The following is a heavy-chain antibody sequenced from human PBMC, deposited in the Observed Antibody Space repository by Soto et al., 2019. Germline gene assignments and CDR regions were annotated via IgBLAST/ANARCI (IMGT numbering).Heavy chain of an antibody. J-gene: IGHJ6*02. D-gene: IGHD2-21*02. CDR2: INPSGGST. CDR1: GYTFTSYY. CDR3: ARDCGGDCYTVYYYYGMDV. Sequence: ASVKVSFKASGYTFTSYYMHWVRQAPGQGLEWMGIINPSGGSTSYAQKFQGRVTMTRDTSTSTVYMELSSLRSEDTAVYYCARDCGGDCYTVYYYYGMDVWGQGTTVTVSS. V-gene: IGHV1-46*01.